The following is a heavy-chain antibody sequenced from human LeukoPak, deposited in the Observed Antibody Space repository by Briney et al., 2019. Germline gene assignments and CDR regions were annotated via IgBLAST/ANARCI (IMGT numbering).Heavy chain of an antibody. CDR1: EYTFTSYD. CDR3: ARGAGYCSTTSCSLGY. J-gene: IGHJ4*02. CDR2: MNPNSGNT. V-gene: IGHV1-8*03. Sequence: ASVKVSCKASEYTFTSYDINWVRQATGQGLEWMGWMNPNSGNTGYAQKFQGRVTITRNTSTSTAYMELSSLRSEDTAVYYCARGAGYCSTTSCSLGYWGQGTLVTVSS. D-gene: IGHD2-2*01.